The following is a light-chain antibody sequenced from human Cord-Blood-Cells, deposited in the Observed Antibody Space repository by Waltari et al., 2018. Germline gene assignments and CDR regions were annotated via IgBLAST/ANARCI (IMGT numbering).Light chain of an antibody. J-gene: IGLJ2*01. Sequence: SHELTQPPSLAVSPGHTASITCSGDKVGDKYACWYQQKPGQSPGLVIYQDSKRPSGIPERFSGSNSGNTATLTISGTQAMDEADYYCQAWDSSTVVFGGGTKLTVL. CDR1: KVGDKY. CDR3: QAWDSSTVV. CDR2: QDS. V-gene: IGLV3-1*01.